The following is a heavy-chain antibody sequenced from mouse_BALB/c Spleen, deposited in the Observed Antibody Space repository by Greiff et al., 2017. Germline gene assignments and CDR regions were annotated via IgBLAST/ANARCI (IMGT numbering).Heavy chain of an antibody. CDR3: ARNYGSSYAGLSYFDY. V-gene: IGHV3-2*02. CDR2: ISYSGST. CDR1: GYSITSDYA. Sequence: EVQLQQSGPGLVKPSQSLSLTCTVTGYSITSDYAWNWIRQFPGNKLEWMGYISYSGSTSYNPSLKSRISITRDTSKNQFFLQLNSVTTEDTATYYCARNYGSSYAGLSYFDYWGQGTTLTVSS. D-gene: IGHD1-1*01. J-gene: IGHJ2*01.